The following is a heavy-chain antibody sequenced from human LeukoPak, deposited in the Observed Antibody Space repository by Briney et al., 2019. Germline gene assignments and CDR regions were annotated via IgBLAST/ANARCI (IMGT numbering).Heavy chain of an antibody. V-gene: IGHV3-21*01. Sequence: PGGSLRLSCTASGFIFSNYAMSWVRQAPGQGLEWVSSISSSSSYIYYADSVKGRFTISRDNAKNSLYLQMNSLRAEDTAVYYCARDPTDSYWGQGTLVTVSS. CDR3: ARDPTDSY. CDR1: GFIFSNYA. D-gene: IGHD3-3*01. J-gene: IGHJ4*02. CDR2: ISSSSSYI.